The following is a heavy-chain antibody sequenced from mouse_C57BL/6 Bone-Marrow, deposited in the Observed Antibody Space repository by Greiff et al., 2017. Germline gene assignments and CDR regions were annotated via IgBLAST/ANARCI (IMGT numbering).Heavy chain of an antibody. CDR2: ISPSTGGT. J-gene: IGHJ2*01. Sequence: DVKLQASGPELVKPGASVKISCASSGYSFTGYYMNCVMPTPDNSLYLFADISPSTGGTTYIQKFNAKATLTVDKSSSTAYMQLKSRTSEDSAVYYCARRSYDYWGQGTTLTVSS. V-gene: IGHV1-42*01. CDR1: GYSFTGYY. CDR3: ARRSYDY.